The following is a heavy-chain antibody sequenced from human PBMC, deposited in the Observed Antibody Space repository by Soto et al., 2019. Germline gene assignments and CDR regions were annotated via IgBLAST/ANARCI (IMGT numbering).Heavy chain of an antibody. J-gene: IGHJ4*02. D-gene: IGHD6-19*01. CDR3: ARVGSGWYTAGFDY. CDR1: GYTFTSYY. Sequence: GASVKVSCKASGYTFTSYYMHWVRQAPGQGLEWMGWMNPNSGNTGYAQKFQGRVTMTRNTSISTAYMELSSLRSEDTAVYYCARVGSGWYTAGFDYWGQGTLVTVSS. CDR2: MNPNSGNT. V-gene: IGHV1-8*02.